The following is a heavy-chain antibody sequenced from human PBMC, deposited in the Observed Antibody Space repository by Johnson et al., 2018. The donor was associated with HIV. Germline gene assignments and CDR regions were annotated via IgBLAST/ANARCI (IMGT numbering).Heavy chain of an antibody. J-gene: IGHJ3*01. V-gene: IGHV3-13*01. D-gene: IGHD3-3*01. CDR2: IGAAGDT. CDR1: GFTFSTYD. CDR3: ARVGADRSGYYRDAFDL. Sequence: GESLRLSCAASGFTFSTYDMHWVRQTTGKGLEWVSAIGAAGDTYYADSVKGRFTISRENAKNSLYLQMNTLRAGDTALYYCARVGADRSGYYRDAFDLWGQGTLVTVSS.